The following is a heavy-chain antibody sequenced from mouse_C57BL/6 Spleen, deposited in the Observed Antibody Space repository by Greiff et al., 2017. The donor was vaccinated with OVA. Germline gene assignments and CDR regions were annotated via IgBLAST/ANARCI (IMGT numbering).Heavy chain of an antibody. D-gene: IGHD1-1*01. CDR1: GYTFTSYW. Sequence: QVQLQQPGTELVKPGASVKLSCKASGYTFTSYWMHWVKQRPGQGLEWIGNINPSNGGTNYNEKFKSKATLTVDKSSSTAYMQLSSLTSADSAVYYCASSGPYYYGSSFYAMDYWGQGTSVTVSS. V-gene: IGHV1-53*01. CDR2: INPSNGGT. J-gene: IGHJ4*01. CDR3: ASSGPYYYGSSFYAMDY.